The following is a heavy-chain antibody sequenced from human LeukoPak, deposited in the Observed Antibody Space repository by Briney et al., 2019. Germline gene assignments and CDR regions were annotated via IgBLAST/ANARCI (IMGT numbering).Heavy chain of an antibody. Sequence: GGSLRLSCAASGFTLSNYWMSWVRQAPGKGLEWVANIKQDGSEKYYVDSVKGRFTISRDNAKNSPFLQMNSLRAEDTAVYYCARDLHYDSSGYYGYWGQGTLVTVSS. J-gene: IGHJ4*02. CDR3: ARDLHYDSSGYYGY. CDR2: IKQDGSEK. CDR1: GFTLSNYW. D-gene: IGHD3-22*01. V-gene: IGHV3-7*03.